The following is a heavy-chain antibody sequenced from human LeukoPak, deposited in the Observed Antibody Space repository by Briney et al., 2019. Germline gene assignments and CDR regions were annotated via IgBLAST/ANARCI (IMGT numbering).Heavy chain of an antibody. CDR2: ISYDGSNK. D-gene: IGHD3-10*01. J-gene: IGHJ4*02. Sequence: GGSLRLSCAASGFTFSSYAMHWVRQAPGKGLEWVAVISYDGSNKYYADSVKGRFTISRDNSKNTLYLQMNSLRAEDTAVYYCARDQGEEDYFDYWGQGTLGTVSS. CDR1: GFTFSSYA. CDR3: ARDQGEEDYFDY. V-gene: IGHV3-30*04.